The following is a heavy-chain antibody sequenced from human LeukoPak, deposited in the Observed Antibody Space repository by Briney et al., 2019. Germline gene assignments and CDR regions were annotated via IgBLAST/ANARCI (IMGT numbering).Heavy chain of an antibody. D-gene: IGHD6-19*01. CDR2: ISAYNGNT. J-gene: IGHJ2*01. V-gene: IGHV1-18*01. CDR1: GYTFTSYG. CDR3: ARQSGYSSGRDRYWYFDL. Sequence: GASVKVSCKASGYTFTSYGISWVRQAPGQGLEWMGWISAYNGNTNYAQKLQGRVTMTTDTSTSTAYMELRSLRSDATAVYYCARQSGYSSGRDRYWYFDLWGRGTLVTVSS.